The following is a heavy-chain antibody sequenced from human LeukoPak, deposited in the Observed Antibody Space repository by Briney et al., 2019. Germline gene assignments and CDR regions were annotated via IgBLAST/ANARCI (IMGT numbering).Heavy chain of an antibody. J-gene: IGHJ4*02. Sequence: GGSLRLSCAASGFTFSNAWMSWVRQAPGKGLEWVSYIISSSSYTNYADSVKGRFTISRDNAKNSLYLQMNSLRAEDTAVYYCAREETYYYGSGSYKPQSLFDYWGQGTLVTVSS. CDR1: GFTFSNAW. V-gene: IGHV3-11*05. CDR2: IISSSSYT. D-gene: IGHD3-10*01. CDR3: AREETYYYGSGSYKPQSLFDY.